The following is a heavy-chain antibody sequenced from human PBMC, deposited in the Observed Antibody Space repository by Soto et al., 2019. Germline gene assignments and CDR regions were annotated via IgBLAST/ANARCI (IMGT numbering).Heavy chain of an antibody. CDR1: GYSFTNYW. J-gene: IGHJ6*02. V-gene: IGHV5-51*01. CDR3: ARSRYYDTSGYYPFYYYYYGMDV. Sequence: PGESLKISCNGSGYSFTNYWIGWVRQMSGKGLELMGITFPGNSETRYSPSFQGHVTISADKSISTAYLQWSSLKASDTALYYCARSRYYDTSGYYPFYYYYYGMDVWGQGTTVTV. D-gene: IGHD3-22*01. CDR2: TFPGNSET.